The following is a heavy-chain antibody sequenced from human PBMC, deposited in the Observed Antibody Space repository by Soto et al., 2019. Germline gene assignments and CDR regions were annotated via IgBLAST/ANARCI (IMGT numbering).Heavy chain of an antibody. CDR3: VRGSSSADLDY. V-gene: IGHV1-2*02. CDR2: INPNSGGT. CDR1: GYSYAGYY. J-gene: IGHJ4*02. Sequence: SVQVSCRDSGYSYAGYYMHWVRQAPGQGLEWMGWINPNSGGTNYAQKFQGRVTMTRDTSISTAYMELSRLRSDDTAMYYCVRGSSSADLDYWGQGTLVTVSS. D-gene: IGHD6-6*01.